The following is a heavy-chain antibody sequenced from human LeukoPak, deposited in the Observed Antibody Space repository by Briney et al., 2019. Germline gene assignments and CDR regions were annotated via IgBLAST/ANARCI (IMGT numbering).Heavy chain of an antibody. D-gene: IGHD3-10*01. CDR2: ITGSGGST. CDR1: GFTFSSYA. V-gene: IGHV3-23*01. J-gene: IGHJ3*02. CDR3: ANYGSGSYYNVLVGAFDI. Sequence: GGSLRLSCAASGFTFSSYAMSWVRQAPGKGLDWVSTITGSGGSTYYADSVKGRFTTSRDNSKNTLYLQMNSLRAEDTAAYYCANYGSGSYYNVLVGAFDIWGQGTMVTVSS.